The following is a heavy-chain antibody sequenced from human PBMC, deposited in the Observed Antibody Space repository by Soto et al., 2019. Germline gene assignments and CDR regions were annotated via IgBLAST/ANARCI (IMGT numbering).Heavy chain of an antibody. CDR3: AKDRFGVSYYFDY. CDR1: GFTFSSYA. D-gene: IGHD3-10*01. Sequence: GGSLRLSCAASGFTFSSYAMSWVRQGPGKGLEWVSAISGSGDSTYYADSVKGRFTISRDNSKNTLYLQMNSLRAEDTAVYYCAKDRFGVSYYFDYWGQGTLVTVSS. V-gene: IGHV3-23*01. CDR2: ISGSGDST. J-gene: IGHJ4*02.